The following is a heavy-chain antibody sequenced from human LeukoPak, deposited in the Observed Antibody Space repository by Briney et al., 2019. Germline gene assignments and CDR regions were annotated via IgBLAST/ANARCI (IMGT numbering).Heavy chain of an antibody. D-gene: IGHD5-12*01. CDR2: INQDGSEK. CDR1: GLTFSIHW. J-gene: IGHJ4*02. CDR3: ARGVDIVATIPYYFDY. Sequence: GGSLRLSCAASGLTFSIHWVNWVRQAPGKGLECVANINQDGSEKYYVDSVKGRFTISRDNAKNSLYLQMNSLRAEDTAVYYCARGVDIVATIPYYFDYWGQGTLVTVSS. V-gene: IGHV3-7*03.